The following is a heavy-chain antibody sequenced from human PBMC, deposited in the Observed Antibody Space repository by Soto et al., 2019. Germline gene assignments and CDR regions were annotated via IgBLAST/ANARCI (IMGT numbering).Heavy chain of an antibody. Sequence: EVQLLESGGGLVQPGGSLILSFAASVFTFSSYAMSWVRQAPGKGLEWVSAISGSGGSTYYADSVKGRFTISRDNSKNTLYLQMNSLRAEDTAVYYCAKDLDELAGYYFDYWGQGTLVTVSS. J-gene: IGHJ4*02. CDR1: VFTFSSYA. V-gene: IGHV3-23*01. CDR2: ISGSGGST. D-gene: IGHD6-13*01. CDR3: AKDLDELAGYYFDY.